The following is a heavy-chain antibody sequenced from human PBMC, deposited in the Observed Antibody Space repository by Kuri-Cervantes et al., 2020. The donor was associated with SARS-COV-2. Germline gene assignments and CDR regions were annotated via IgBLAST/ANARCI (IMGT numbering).Heavy chain of an antibody. CDR2: ISTYNANA. D-gene: IGHD4-17*01. CDR1: GYTFTTYG. V-gene: IGHV1-18*04. J-gene: IGHJ6*02. CDR3: AGGFDYGDYPYYYGMDV. Sequence: GESLKISCKGSGYTFTTYGITWVRQAPGQGLEWMGWISTYNANADYAQKLQGRVTMTTDTSTSIAYMELRSLRSDDTAIYYCAGGFDYGDYPYYYGMDVWGQGTMVTVSS.